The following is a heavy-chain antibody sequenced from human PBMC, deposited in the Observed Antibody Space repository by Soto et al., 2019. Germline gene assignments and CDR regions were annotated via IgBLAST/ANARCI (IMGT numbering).Heavy chain of an antibody. D-gene: IGHD6-6*01. J-gene: IGHJ6*03. CDR1: GFTFSSYA. CDR3: ARRARPDFYYMDV. V-gene: IGHV3-64*01. Sequence: HPGGSLRLSCVASGFTFSSYAMGWVRQAPGKGLEWVSLSSNGVGTYYANSVQGRFTISRDNSKNTVYLQMGSLRPEDMAVYYCARRARPDFYYMDVWGKGTTVTVSS. CDR2: SSNGVGT.